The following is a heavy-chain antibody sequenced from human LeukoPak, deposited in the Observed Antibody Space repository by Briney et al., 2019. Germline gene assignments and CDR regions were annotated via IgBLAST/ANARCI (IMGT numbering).Heavy chain of an antibody. Sequence: ASVKVSCKASGYTFTSYGISWVRQAPGQGLKWMGWISAYNGNTNYAQKLQGRVTMTTDTSTSTAYMELRSLRSDDTAVYYCARADGSPARQTFDYWGQGTLVTVSS. CDR1: GYTFTSYG. CDR3: ARADGSPARQTFDY. CDR2: ISAYNGNT. J-gene: IGHJ4*02. D-gene: IGHD6-6*01. V-gene: IGHV1-18*01.